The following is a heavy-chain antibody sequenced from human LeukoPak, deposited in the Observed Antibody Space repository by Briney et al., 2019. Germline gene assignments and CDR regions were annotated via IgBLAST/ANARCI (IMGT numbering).Heavy chain of an antibody. V-gene: IGHV3-23*01. CDR3: VREDTPATANY. Sequence: GGSLRLSCAASGFTFSSCAMSWVRQAPGKGLEWVSAISGNGGSTFYTDAVKGRFTISRDNSKNTLYLQMHSLRPGDTAVYYCVREDTPATANYWGQGTLVTISS. CDR2: ISGNGGST. CDR1: GFTFSSCA. J-gene: IGHJ4*02. D-gene: IGHD2-21*02.